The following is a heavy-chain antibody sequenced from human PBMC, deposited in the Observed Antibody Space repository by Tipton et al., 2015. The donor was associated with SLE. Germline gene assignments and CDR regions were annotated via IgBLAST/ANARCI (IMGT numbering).Heavy chain of an antibody. D-gene: IGHD6-19*01. Sequence: TLSLTCTVSGGSLGSYYWSWIRQPPGKGLEWIGYIHYSGSTKNNPSLKSRVTISVDTSKNQFSLKLSSVTAADTAVYYCASEILRDYGSAWGPDYWGQGTLVTVSS. J-gene: IGHJ4*02. V-gene: IGHV4-59*08. CDR1: GGSLGSYY. CDR3: ASEILRDYGSAWGPDY. CDR2: IHYSGST.